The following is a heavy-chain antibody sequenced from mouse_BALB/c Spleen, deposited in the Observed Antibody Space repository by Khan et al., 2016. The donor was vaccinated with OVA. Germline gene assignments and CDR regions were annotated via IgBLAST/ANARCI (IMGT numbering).Heavy chain of an antibody. CDR1: GYSITSGYA. CDR2: ISYSGVT. V-gene: IGHV3-2*02. J-gene: IGHJ2*01. Sequence: VQLKESGPGLVKPSQSLSLTCTVTGYSITSGYAWNWIRQFPGNKLEWMGYISYSGVTSHTPSLKSRISITRDTSKNQFFLQLTSVTTEDTATYYCARGNYYGYYFDYWGQGTTLTVSS. D-gene: IGHD1-1*01. CDR3: ARGNYYGYYFDY.